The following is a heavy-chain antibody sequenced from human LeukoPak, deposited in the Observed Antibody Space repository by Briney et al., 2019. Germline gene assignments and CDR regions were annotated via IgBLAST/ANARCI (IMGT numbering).Heavy chain of an antibody. V-gene: IGHV4-34*01. CDR2: INHSGST. D-gene: IGHD2-15*01. J-gene: IGHJ5*02. CDR1: GGSFSGYY. CDR3: ARHTPLYCSGGSCYLNWFDP. Sequence: SETLSLTCAVYGGSFSGYYWSWIRQPPGEGLEWIGEINHSGSTNYNPSLKSRVTISVDTSKNQFSLKLNSVTAADTAVYYCARHTPLYCSGGSCYLNWFDPWGQGTLVTVSS.